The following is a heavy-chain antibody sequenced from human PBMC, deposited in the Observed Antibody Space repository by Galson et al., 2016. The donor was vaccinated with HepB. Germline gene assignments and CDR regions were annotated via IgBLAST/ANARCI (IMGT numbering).Heavy chain of an antibody. J-gene: IGHJ4*02. CDR3: ARTYGSGSYYCPDY. Sequence: SVKVSCKASGYTFTGYFIHWVRQAPGQGLEWMGWINPDSGGTNYARKFQGRVTMTRDTSISTAYMELSRLGSDDTAVYFCARTYGSGSYYCPDYWGQGTLVTVSS. CDR1: GYTFTGYF. D-gene: IGHD3-10*01. V-gene: IGHV1-2*02. CDR2: INPDSGGT.